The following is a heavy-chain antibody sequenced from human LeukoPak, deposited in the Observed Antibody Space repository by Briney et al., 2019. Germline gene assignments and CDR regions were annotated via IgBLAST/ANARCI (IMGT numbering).Heavy chain of an antibody. CDR3: AKHSHDGSAPYYEVQLDY. Sequence: PGGSLRLSCAASGFTFDDYAMHWVRQAPGKGLEWVSGISWNSGSIGYADSVKGRFTISRDNAKNSLYLQMNSLRAEDTAIYYCAKHSHDGSAPYYEVQLDYWGQGTLVTVSS. V-gene: IGHV3-9*01. CDR1: GFTFDDYA. D-gene: IGHD3-22*01. CDR2: ISWNSGSI. J-gene: IGHJ4*02.